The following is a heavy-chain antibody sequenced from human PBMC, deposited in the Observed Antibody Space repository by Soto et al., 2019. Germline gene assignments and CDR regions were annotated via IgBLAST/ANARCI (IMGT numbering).Heavy chain of an antibody. J-gene: IGHJ6*02. CDR3: ARSRTLYCSGGSCYRGYYYYYGMDV. D-gene: IGHD2-15*01. Sequence: QVQLVQSGAEVKKPGSSVKVSCKASGGTFSSYAINWVRQATGQGLEWMGWMNPNSGNTGYAQKFQGRVTMTRNTSISTAYMELSSLRSEDTAVYYCARSRTLYCSGGSCYRGYYYYYGMDVWGQGTTVTVSS. CDR2: MNPNSGNT. CDR1: GGTFSSYA. V-gene: IGHV1-8*02.